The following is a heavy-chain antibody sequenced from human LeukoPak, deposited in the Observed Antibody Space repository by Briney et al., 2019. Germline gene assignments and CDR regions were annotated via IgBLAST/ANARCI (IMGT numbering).Heavy chain of an antibody. J-gene: IGHJ4*02. V-gene: IGHV4-59*11. CDR1: GGSISSHY. CDR2: IYYSGST. Sequence: SETLSLTCTVSGGSISSHYWTWIRQPPGKGLEWIGYIYYSGSTNYNPSLKSRVTISVDTSQNQFSLQLSSVTAADTAVYYCARVGYYYDASGIYYFDYWGQGTLVTVSS. D-gene: IGHD3-22*01. CDR3: ARVGYYYDASGIYYFDY.